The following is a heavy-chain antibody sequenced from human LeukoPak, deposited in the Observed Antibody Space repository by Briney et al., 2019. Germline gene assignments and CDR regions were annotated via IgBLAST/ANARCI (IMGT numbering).Heavy chain of an antibody. J-gene: IGHJ4*02. D-gene: IGHD1-26*01. CDR2: INSDGTST. CDR3: VRGAPFDY. Sequence: GGSLRLSCAASGXTFTSYWMHWVRQAPGKGLVWVSRINSDGTSTNYADSVKGRFTISRDNAKNMLYLQMNSLRVDDTAVYYCVRGAPFDYWGQGTLVTVSS. CDR1: GXTFTSYW. V-gene: IGHV3-74*01.